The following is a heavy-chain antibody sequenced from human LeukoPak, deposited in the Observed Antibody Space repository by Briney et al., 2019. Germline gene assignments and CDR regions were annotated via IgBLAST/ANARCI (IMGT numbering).Heavy chain of an antibody. CDR3: AKDQSAMIKVVITFDY. D-gene: IGHD3-22*01. Sequence: QSGGSLRLSCAASGFTFSSYVMSWVRQAPGKGLEWVSAISGSGGSTYYADSVKGRFTISRDNSKNTLYLQMNSLRAEDTAVYYCAKDQSAMIKVVITFDYWGQGTLVTVSS. J-gene: IGHJ4*02. V-gene: IGHV3-23*01. CDR1: GFTFSSYV. CDR2: ISGSGGST.